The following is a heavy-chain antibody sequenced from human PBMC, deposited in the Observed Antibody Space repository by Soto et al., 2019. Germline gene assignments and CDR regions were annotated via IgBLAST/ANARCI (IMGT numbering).Heavy chain of an antibody. Sequence: ASVKVSCKASGYTFTNYGLSWVRQAPGQGLEWMGWISAYNGNTKYAQKLQGRVTMTIDTSTSTAYMDLRSLRSDDTAVYYCARDLWSRALAGFELDYWGQGTLVTVSS. D-gene: IGHD6-19*01. J-gene: IGHJ4*02. CDR3: ARDLWSRALAGFELDY. V-gene: IGHV1-18*01. CDR1: GYTFTNYG. CDR2: ISAYNGNT.